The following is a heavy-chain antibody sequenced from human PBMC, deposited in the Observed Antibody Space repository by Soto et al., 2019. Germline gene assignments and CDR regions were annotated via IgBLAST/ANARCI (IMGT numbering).Heavy chain of an antibody. CDR3: ASRGLNGDPFDY. V-gene: IGHV4-39*01. CDR1: GGSIISTTYY. CDR2: IYYSGGT. J-gene: IGHJ4*02. D-gene: IGHD4-17*01. Sequence: PSETLSLTCTVSGGSIISTTYYWGWIRQPPGKGLEWIGSIYYSGGTYYNPSLKSRVTISVDTYKKQFSLKLTSVTAADTAVYYCASRGLNGDPFDYWGQVTRCTVSS.